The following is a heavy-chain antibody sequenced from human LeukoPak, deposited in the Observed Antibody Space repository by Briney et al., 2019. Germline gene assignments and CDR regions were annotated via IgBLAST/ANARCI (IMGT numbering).Heavy chain of an antibody. V-gene: IGHV3-20*04. CDR1: GFTFSSYA. CDR2: INWNGGST. CDR3: ARLYYYYMDV. J-gene: IGHJ6*03. Sequence: GGSLRLSCAASGFTFSSYAMSWVRQAPGKGLEWVSGINWNGGSTGYADSVKGRFTISRDNAKNSLYLQMNSLRAEDTAVYYCARLYYYYMDVWGKGTTVTISS.